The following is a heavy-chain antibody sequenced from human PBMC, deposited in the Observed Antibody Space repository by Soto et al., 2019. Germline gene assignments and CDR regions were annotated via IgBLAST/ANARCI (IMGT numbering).Heavy chain of an antibody. Sequence: VQLVQSGAEVKRPGASVRVSCKASGYIFKTDGISWVRQAPGQGLELIGWISTNNGNTNYAQKFKGRVTMTKDTFTTTVDMELRSLRSDDTAVYYLARDRGTSSYYELDYWGQGPLVAVSS. J-gene: IGHJ4*02. CDR1: GYIFKTDG. D-gene: IGHD1-26*01. CDR2: ISTNNGNT. CDR3: ARDRGTSSYYELDY. V-gene: IGHV1-18*01.